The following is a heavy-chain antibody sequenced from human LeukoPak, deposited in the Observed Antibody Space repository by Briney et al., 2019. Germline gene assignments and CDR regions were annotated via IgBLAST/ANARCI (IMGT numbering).Heavy chain of an antibody. Sequence: SLRLSCAASGFTFDDYAMHWVRQAPGKGPEWVSGIIWNSGSIGYADSVKGRFTISRDNAKHSLYLQMNSLRPEDTALYFCTKDIGSDWFFYFDCWGQGTPVTVSS. J-gene: IGHJ4*02. CDR2: IIWNSGSI. CDR1: GFTFDDYA. V-gene: IGHV3-9*01. CDR3: TKDIGSDWFFYFDC. D-gene: IGHD6-19*01.